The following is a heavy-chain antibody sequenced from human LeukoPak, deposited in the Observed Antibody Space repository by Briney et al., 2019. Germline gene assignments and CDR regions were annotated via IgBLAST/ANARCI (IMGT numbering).Heavy chain of an antibody. CDR1: GYSISSGYY. CDR2: IHQSGST. Sequence: SETLSLTCTVSGYSISSGYYWGWIRQPPGKGLEWIGNIHQSGSTYYNPSVKSRVSISMDTSKNQSSLKLNSVTAADTAVYYCARDSDHTSMLFKGFDYWGQGTLVTVSS. CDR3: ARDSDHTSMLFKGFDY. V-gene: IGHV4-38-2*02. J-gene: IGHJ4*02. D-gene: IGHD5-18*01.